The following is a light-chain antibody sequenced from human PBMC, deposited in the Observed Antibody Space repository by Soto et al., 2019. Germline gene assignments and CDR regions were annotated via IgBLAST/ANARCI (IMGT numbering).Light chain of an antibody. CDR2: GAS. V-gene: IGKV3-15*01. CDR3: QQYDSWPET. J-gene: IGKJ1*01. CDR1: QSISSN. Sequence: EIVMTQSPATLSVSPGERATLSCRASQSISSNLAWYQHKPGQGPRLLIYGASTRATGVPARFSGSGSGTEFTLTISSLQSEDFAVYYCQQYDSWPETFGQGTKVDI.